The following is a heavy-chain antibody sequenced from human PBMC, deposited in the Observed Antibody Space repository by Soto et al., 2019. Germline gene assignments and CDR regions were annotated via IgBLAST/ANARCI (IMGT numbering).Heavy chain of an antibody. CDR3: ASDSGKQRGMYV. Sequence: EVQLVESGGGLVQPGGSLRLSCAASGFNFSSYWMHWVRQAPGKGLVWVSRINSDGSSTAYADSVKGRFTISRDNAKNTLYVQMNSLRAEDTAVYYCASDSGKQRGMYVGGQGTLVTVSS. D-gene: IGHD3-10*01. J-gene: IGHJ4*02. V-gene: IGHV3-74*01. CDR2: INSDGSST. CDR1: GFNFSSYW.